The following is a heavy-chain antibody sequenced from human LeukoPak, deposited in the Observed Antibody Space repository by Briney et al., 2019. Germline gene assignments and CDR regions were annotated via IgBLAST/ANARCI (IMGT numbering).Heavy chain of an antibody. V-gene: IGHV3-7*01. J-gene: IGHJ6*02. CDR2: IKEDGGEK. CDR1: GFTFSNYW. CDR3: ARDHYAMDV. Sequence: GGSLRLSCAASGFTFSNYWMTWVRQAPGKGLEWVASIKEDGGEKYYVDSVKGRFTVSRDNAKNSFYLQMNSLRVEDTAVYYCARDHYAMDVWGQGTTVTVSS.